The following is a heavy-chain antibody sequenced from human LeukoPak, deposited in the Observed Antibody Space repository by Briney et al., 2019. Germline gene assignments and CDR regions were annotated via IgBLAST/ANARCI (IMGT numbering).Heavy chain of an antibody. V-gene: IGHV1-8*01. CDR2: MNPNSGNT. J-gene: IGHJ5*02. Sequence: ASVKVSCKASGYTFTSYDINWVRQATGQGLEWMGWMNPNSGNTGYAQKFQGRVTMTRNTSISTAYMELSSLRSEDTAVYYCARGDTLYCSGGSCYPGPWGQGTLVTVSS. D-gene: IGHD2-15*01. CDR1: GYTFTSYD. CDR3: ARGDTLYCSGGSCYPGP.